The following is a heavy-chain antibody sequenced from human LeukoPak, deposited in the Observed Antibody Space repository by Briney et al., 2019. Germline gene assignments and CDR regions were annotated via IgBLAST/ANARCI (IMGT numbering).Heavy chain of an antibody. Sequence: SETLSLTCTVSGGSISSYYWSWIRQPPGKGLEWIGYIYYTGSTNYNPSLKSRVTISVDTSKNQFSLKLRSVTAADTAVYYCARAVVSSSPGFFDYWGQGTLVTVSS. CDR3: ARAVVSSSPGFFDY. D-gene: IGHD6-13*01. V-gene: IGHV4-59*01. CDR1: GGSISSYY. CDR2: IYYTGST. J-gene: IGHJ4*02.